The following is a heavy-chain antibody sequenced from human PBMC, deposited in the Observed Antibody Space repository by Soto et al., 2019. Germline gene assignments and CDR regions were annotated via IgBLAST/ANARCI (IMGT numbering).Heavy chain of an antibody. CDR1: GGSISNYY. J-gene: IGHJ6*02. Sequence: SETLSLTCTVSGGSISNYYWSWFRQTPGKGLEWIGYIYYSGSTYYNPSLKSRVTISVDTSKNQFSLKLSSVTAADTAVYYCAREQGYCSGGSCYSMYYYYGMDVWGQGTTVTVSS. V-gene: IGHV4-30-4*01. CDR2: IYYSGST. D-gene: IGHD2-15*01. CDR3: AREQGYCSGGSCYSMYYYYGMDV.